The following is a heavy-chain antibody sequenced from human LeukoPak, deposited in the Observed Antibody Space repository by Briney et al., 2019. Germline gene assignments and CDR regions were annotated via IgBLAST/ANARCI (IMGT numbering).Heavy chain of an antibody. Sequence: GSLRLSCAASGFTFSSYAMHWVRQAPGKGLEWVAVISYDGSNKYYADSVKGRFTISRDNSKNTLYLQMNSLRAEDTAVYYCAGSDTIGYLPREWDYWYFDLWGRGTLVTVSS. CDR3: AGSDTIGYLPREWDYWYFDL. V-gene: IGHV3-30*04. J-gene: IGHJ2*01. CDR1: GFTFSSYA. D-gene: IGHD3-22*01. CDR2: ISYDGSNK.